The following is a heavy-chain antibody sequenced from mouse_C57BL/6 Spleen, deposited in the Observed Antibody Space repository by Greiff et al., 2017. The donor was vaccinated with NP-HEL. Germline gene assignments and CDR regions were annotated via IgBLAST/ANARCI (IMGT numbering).Heavy chain of an antibody. CDR2: INPSSGYT. Sequence: VQLQQSGAELARPGASVKMSCKASGYTFTSYTMHWVKQRPGQGLEWIGYINPSSGYTKYIQKFKDKATLTADKSSSTAYMQLSSLTSEDSAVYYCASGPIYGYDGAWFAYWGQGTLVTVSA. CDR1: GYTFTSYT. J-gene: IGHJ3*01. D-gene: IGHD2-2*01. V-gene: IGHV1-4*01. CDR3: ASGPIYGYDGAWFAY.